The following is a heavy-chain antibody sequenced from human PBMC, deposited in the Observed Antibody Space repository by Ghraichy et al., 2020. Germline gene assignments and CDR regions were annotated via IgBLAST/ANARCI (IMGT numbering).Heavy chain of an antibody. Sequence: GESLNISCVGSGFTFGNYGIHWARQAPGKGLEWVALISYDGNKKEYVGSVKGRFTISRDNSKNTVYLQMDSLRNEDTAVYYCARDRGGYDVLTGYYYHYYGMDVWGQGTTVTVSS. CDR1: GFTFGNYG. CDR3: ARDRGGYDVLTGYYYHYYGMDV. CDR2: ISYDGNKK. D-gene: IGHD3-9*01. J-gene: IGHJ6*02. V-gene: IGHV3-30*03.